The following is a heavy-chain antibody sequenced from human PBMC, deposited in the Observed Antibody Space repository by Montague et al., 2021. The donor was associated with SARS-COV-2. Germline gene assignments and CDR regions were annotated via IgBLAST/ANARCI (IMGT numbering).Heavy chain of an antibody. Sequence: CAISGDSVSSNSATWNWVRQSPSRGLEWLGRTYYRSKWYNDYEVSVRGRVTINPDTSKNQFSLQLNSVTPEDTAIYYCTSGREGNYNVMDVWGQGTTVTVSS. CDR1: GDSVSSNSAT. CDR2: TYYRSKWYN. V-gene: IGHV6-1*01. CDR3: TSGREGNYNVMDV. J-gene: IGHJ6*02. D-gene: IGHD3-10*01.